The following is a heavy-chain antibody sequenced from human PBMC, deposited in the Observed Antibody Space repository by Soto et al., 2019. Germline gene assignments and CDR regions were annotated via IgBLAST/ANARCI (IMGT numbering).Heavy chain of an antibody. Sequence: QVQLVESGGGVVQPGRSLRLSCAASGFTFSNYAMHWVRQAPGKGLEWVAVISYDGGSKYYADSVKGRFTISRDNTKNTLYLQMNSLGAEDTAVYYCARDVNYDDYFSYAFDMWGQGTMLTVSA. CDR2: ISYDGGSK. D-gene: IGHD4-17*01. V-gene: IGHV3-30-3*01. CDR1: GFTFSNYA. CDR3: ARDVNYDDYFSYAFDM. J-gene: IGHJ3*02.